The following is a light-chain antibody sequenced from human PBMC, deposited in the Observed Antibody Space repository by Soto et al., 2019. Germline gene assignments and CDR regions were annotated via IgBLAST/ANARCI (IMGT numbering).Light chain of an antibody. CDR3: QQRSNWRGFT. Sequence: EIVLTQSPATLSLSPGERATLSCRASQSVSSYLAWYQQKPGQAPRLLIYDASNRATGIPARFSGSGSGTDFALSISRRAPEDFGVYYCQQRSNWRGFTFGPGTKVDIK. CDR1: QSVSSY. V-gene: IGKV3-11*01. CDR2: DAS. J-gene: IGKJ3*01.